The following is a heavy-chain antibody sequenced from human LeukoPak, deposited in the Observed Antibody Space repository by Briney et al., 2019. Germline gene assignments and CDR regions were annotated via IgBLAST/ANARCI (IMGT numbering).Heavy chain of an antibody. CDR1: GFTFSSYG. J-gene: IGHJ4*02. CDR3: AKDPYGSGSYGEYFDY. D-gene: IGHD3-10*01. Sequence: GGSLRLSCAASGFTFSSYGMHWVRQAPGKGLEWVAFIRYDGSNKYYADSVKGRFTISRDNSKNTLYLQMNSLRAEDTAVYYCAKDPYGSGSYGEYFDYWGQGTLVTVSS. CDR2: IRYDGSNK. V-gene: IGHV3-30*02.